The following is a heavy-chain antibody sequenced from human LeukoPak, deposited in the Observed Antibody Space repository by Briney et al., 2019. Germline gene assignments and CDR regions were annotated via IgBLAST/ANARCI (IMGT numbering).Heavy chain of an antibody. CDR1: GGSISSYY. Sequence: PSETLSLTCTVSGGSISSYYWSWIRQPPGKGLEWIGYIYYSGSTNYNPSLKGRVTISVDTSKNQFSLKLSSVTAADTAVYYCARLYYYYGLDVWGQGTTVTVSS. V-gene: IGHV4-59*08. J-gene: IGHJ6*02. CDR3: ARLYYYYGLDV. CDR2: IYYSGST.